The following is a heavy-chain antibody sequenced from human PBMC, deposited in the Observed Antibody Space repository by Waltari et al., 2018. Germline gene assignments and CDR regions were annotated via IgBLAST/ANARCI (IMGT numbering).Heavy chain of an antibody. J-gene: IGHJ3*02. Sequence: EVKLVESGGGLVQPGGSLRLPCAASGFTSSSYGWHGVRQAPGKGLVWVSRINSDVSSTSYADSVKGRFTISRDNAKNTLYLQMNSLRAEDTAVYYCAREPRQISAFDIWGQGTMVTVSS. CDR3: AREPRQISAFDI. CDR2: INSDVSST. V-gene: IGHV3-74*01. CDR1: GFTSSSYG. D-gene: IGHD2-15*01.